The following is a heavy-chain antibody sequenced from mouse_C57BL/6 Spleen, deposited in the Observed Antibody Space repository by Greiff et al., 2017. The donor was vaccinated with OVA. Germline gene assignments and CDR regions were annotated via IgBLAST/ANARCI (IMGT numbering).Heavy chain of an antibody. Sequence: EVKLVESGGGLVQPGGSLKLSCAASGFTFSDYYMYWVRQTPEKRLEWVAYISNGGGSTYYPDTVKGRFTISRDNAKNNLYLQMSHLKSDDTAMYYCARRDCVFFDYWGQGTTLTVSS. CDR2: ISNGGGST. V-gene: IGHV5-12*01. CDR3: ARRDCVFFDY. D-gene: IGHD3-3*01. CDR1: GFTFSDYY. J-gene: IGHJ2*01.